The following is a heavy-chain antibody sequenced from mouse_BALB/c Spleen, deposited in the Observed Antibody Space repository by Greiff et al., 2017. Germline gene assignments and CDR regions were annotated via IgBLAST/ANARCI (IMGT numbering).Heavy chain of an antibody. D-gene: IGHD2-14*01. Sequence: DVMLVESGGGLVKPGGSLKLSCAASGFTFSSYAMSWVRQTPEKRLEWVASISSGGSTYYPDSVKGRFTISRDNARNILYLQMSSLRSEDTAMYYCARGFYRYDDYAMDYWGQGTSVTVSS. V-gene: IGHV5-6-5*01. J-gene: IGHJ4*01. CDR1: GFTFSSYA. CDR2: ISSGGST. CDR3: ARGFYRYDDYAMDY.